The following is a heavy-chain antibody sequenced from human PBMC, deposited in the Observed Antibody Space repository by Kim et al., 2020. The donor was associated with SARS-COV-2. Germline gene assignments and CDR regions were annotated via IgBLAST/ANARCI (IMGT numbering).Heavy chain of an antibody. V-gene: IGHV3-30*02. J-gene: IGHJ4*02. D-gene: IGHD6-13*01. CDR3: AKDQGIYSSSWYPIDY. Sequence: SVKGRFTISRDNSKNTLYLQMNSLRAEDTAVYYCAKDQGIYSSSWYPIDYWGQGTLVTVSS.